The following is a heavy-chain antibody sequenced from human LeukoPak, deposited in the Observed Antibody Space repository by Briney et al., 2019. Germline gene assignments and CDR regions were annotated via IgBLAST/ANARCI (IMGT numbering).Heavy chain of an antibody. CDR1: GFTFSSCG. J-gene: IGHJ3*02. CDR2: ISYDGSNK. CDR3: AKVHYGDYRYDAFDI. Sequence: PGRSLRLSCAASGFTFSSCGMHWVRQAPGKGLEWVAVISYDGSNKYYADSVKGRFTISRDNSKNTLYLQMNSLRAEDTAVYYCAKVHYGDYRYDAFDIWGQGTMVTVSS. D-gene: IGHD4-17*01. V-gene: IGHV3-30*18.